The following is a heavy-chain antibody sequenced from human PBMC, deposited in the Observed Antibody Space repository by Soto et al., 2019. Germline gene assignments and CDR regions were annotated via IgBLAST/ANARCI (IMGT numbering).Heavy chain of an antibody. CDR2: ISAYNGNT. Sequence: QVQLVQSGAEVKKPGASVKVSCKASGYTFTSYGISWVRQAPGQGLEWMGWISAYNGNTNYAQKLQGRVTMTTDTSTSTAYMELRSLRSDDTAVYYCARDLGYEYVWGSYRGPYYYYGMDVWGQGTTVTVSS. J-gene: IGHJ6*02. CDR3: ARDLGYEYVWGSYRGPYYYYGMDV. V-gene: IGHV1-18*04. CDR1: GYTFTSYG. D-gene: IGHD3-16*01.